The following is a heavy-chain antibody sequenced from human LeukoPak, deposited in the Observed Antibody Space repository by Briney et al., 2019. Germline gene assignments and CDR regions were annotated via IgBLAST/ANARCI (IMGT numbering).Heavy chain of an antibody. V-gene: IGHV7-4-1*02. Sequence: ASVKVSCKASGYTFTSYAMNWVRQAPGQGLEWMGWINTNTGNPTYAQGFTGRFVFSLDTSVSTAYPQISSLKAEDTAVYYCARVHYDSSGYSSYYYYYMDVWGKGTTVTVSS. CDR2: INTNTGNP. J-gene: IGHJ6*03. CDR1: GYTFTSYA. CDR3: ARVHYDSSGYSSYYYYYMDV. D-gene: IGHD3-22*01.